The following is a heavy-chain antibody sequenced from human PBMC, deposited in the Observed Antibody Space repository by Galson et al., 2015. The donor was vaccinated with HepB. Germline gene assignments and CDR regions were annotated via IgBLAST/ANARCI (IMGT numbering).Heavy chain of an antibody. J-gene: IGHJ6*03. Sequence: SVKVSCKASGGTFSSYAISWVRQAPGQGLEWMGRIIPILGIANYAQKFQGRVTITADKSTSTAYMELSSLRSEDTAVYYCARDVIVVVPAAIRQYYYYMDVWGKGTTVTVSS. CDR1: GGTFSSYA. CDR2: IIPILGIA. CDR3: ARDVIVVVPAAIRQYYYYMDV. V-gene: IGHV1-69*04. D-gene: IGHD2-2*01.